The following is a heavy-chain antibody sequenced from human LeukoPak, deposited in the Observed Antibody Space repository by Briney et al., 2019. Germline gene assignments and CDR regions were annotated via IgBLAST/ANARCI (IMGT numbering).Heavy chain of an antibody. J-gene: IGHJ4*02. CDR2: IYYSGST. CDR1: GGSISSYY. V-gene: IGHV4-59*12. Sequence: SGTLSLTCTVSGGSISSYYWSWIRQPPGKGLEWIGYIYYSGSTNYNPSLKSRVTISVDTSKNQFSLKLSSVTAADTAVYYCARLFVRWKYYDSSGYYPWGQGTLVTVSS. CDR3: ARLFVRWKYYDSSGYYP. D-gene: IGHD3-22*01.